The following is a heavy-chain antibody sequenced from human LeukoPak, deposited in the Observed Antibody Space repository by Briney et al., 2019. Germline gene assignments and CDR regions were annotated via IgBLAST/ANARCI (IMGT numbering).Heavy chain of an antibody. J-gene: IGHJ6*02. CDR3: AKGQLSVIIRGGLDV. CDR1: TFTFSNHA. D-gene: IGHD2-21*01. Sequence: GGSLRLSCAASTFTFSNHAMSWVRQGQGKGLEWVSGITGSGGGTFYADSVKGRFTISRDNSNNILYLQMKSLRDEDTAVYYCAKGQLSVIIRGGLDVWGQGTAVTVSS. V-gene: IGHV3-23*01. CDR2: ITGSGGGT.